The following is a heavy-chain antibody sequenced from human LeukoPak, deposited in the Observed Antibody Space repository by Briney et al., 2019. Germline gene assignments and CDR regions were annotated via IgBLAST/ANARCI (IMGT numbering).Heavy chain of an antibody. CDR1: GFAFSYYG. CDR2: IRYDESKK. CDR3: AKSHLPNAYSGTYYCDY. V-gene: IGHV3-30*02. D-gene: IGHD1-26*01. Sequence: GGSLRLSCAASGFAFSYYGMHWVRQAPGKGLEWVAFIRYDESKKFYGDSVKGRFTISRDNSKNTLYLQMNSLRTEDTAVYYCAKSHLPNAYSGTYYCDYWGQGTLVTVSS. J-gene: IGHJ4*02.